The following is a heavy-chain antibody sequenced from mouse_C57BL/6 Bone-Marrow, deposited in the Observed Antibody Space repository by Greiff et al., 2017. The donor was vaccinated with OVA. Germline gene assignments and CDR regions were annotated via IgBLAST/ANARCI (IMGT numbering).Heavy chain of an antibody. CDR1: GFTFSDYY. V-gene: IGHV5-16*01. D-gene: IGHD2-12*01. J-gene: IGHJ3*01. CDR3: ARGYHRFAY. CDR2: INYDGSST. Sequence: EVQRVESEGGLVQPGSSMKLSCTASGFTFSDYYMAWVRQVPEKGLEWVANINYDGSSTYYLDSLKSRFIISRDNAKNILYLQMSSLKSEDTATYYCARGYHRFAYWGQGTLVTVSA.